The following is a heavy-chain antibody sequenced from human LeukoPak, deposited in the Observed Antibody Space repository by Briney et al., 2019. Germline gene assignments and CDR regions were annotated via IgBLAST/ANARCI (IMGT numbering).Heavy chain of an antibody. CDR1: GGSISSYY. V-gene: IGHV4-34*01. Sequence: SETLSLTCTVSGGSISSYYWSWIRQPPGKGLEWIGEINHSGSTNYNPSLKSRVTISVDTSKNQFSLKLSSVTAADTAVYYCARGGRGELHFDYWGQGTLVTVSS. J-gene: IGHJ4*02. CDR2: INHSGST. CDR3: ARGGRGELHFDY. D-gene: IGHD1-26*01.